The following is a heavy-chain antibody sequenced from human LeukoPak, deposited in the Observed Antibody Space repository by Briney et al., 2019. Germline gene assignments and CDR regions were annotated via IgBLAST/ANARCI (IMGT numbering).Heavy chain of an antibody. CDR2: ISNSGNTI. D-gene: IGHD3-16*01. Sequence: GGSLRLSCAASGFTFSDYYMSWIRQAPGKGLEWISYISNSGNTIYFADSVKGRFTISRDNAKNSLYLQMNSLRAEDTAVYYCAKSALGIFTGGEYWGQGTLVTVSS. CDR3: AKSALGIFTGGEY. V-gene: IGHV3-11*01. J-gene: IGHJ4*02. CDR1: GFTFSDYY.